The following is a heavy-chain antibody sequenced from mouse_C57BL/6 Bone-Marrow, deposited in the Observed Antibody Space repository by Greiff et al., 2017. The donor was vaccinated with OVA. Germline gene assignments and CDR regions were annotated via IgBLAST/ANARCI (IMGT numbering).Heavy chain of an antibody. CDR3: ARGGFITTVVAHWYFDV. D-gene: IGHD1-1*01. V-gene: IGHV1-64*01. CDR2: IHPNSGST. CDR1: GYTFTSYW. J-gene: IGHJ1*03. Sequence: VKLQESGAELVKPGASVKLSCKASGYTFTSYWMHWVKQRPGQGLEWIGMIHPNSGSTNYNEKFKSKATLTVDKSSSTAYMQLSSLTSEDSAVYYCARGGFITTVVAHWYFDVWGTGTTVTVSS.